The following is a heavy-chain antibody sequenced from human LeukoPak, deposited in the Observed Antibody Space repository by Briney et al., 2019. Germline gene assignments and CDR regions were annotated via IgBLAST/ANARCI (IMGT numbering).Heavy chain of an antibody. V-gene: IGHV3-7*01. CDR2: INQDDTRN. D-gene: IGHD2-15*01. J-gene: IGHJ3*02. CDR1: GFSFSTSW. Sequence: GGSLRLSCTASGFSFSTSWMTWVRQAPGTGLEWVAHINQDDTRNNYVDSVKGRFIVSRDNAKNSLFLQMNSLRAEDTALYYCARDPFHGRLDIWGQGITVTVSS. CDR3: ARDPFHGRLDI.